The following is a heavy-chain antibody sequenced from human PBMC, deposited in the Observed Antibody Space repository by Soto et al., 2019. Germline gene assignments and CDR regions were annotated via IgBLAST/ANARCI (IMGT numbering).Heavy chain of an antibody. CDR1: GDTFTSYW. CDR3: ARHEVAKWFDP. Sequence: PGGSLKISCKGSGDTFTSYWISWGRQMPRKGLEWMGKIDPSDSYTNYSPSFQGHVTISADKSVNTAYLQWRSLKASDTAMYYCARHEVAKWFDPWRQGTLVTV. CDR2: IDPSDSYT. J-gene: IGHJ5*02. V-gene: IGHV5-10-1*01.